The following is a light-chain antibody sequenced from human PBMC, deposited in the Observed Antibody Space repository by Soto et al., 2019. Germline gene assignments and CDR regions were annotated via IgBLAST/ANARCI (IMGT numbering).Light chain of an antibody. CDR1: RSVSSSY. CDR2: GAS. Sequence: EIVLTQSPGTLSLSPGERATLSCRASRSVSSSYLAWYQQKPGQAPRLLIYGASSRATGIPDRFSGSGSGTDFTLTISRLEPEDFEVYYCQQYGSSPWTLAQGTNVDIK. CDR3: QQYGSSPWT. V-gene: IGKV3-20*01. J-gene: IGKJ1*01.